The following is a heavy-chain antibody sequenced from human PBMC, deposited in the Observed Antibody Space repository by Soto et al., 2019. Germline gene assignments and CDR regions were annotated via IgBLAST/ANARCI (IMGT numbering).Heavy chain of an antibody. CDR1: GYTFTSYY. Sequence: ASVKVSCKASGYTFTSYYIHWVRQAPGQGLEWMGIFNPTGDTASYAQKLQGRVTMTRDTSTGTAYMELGSLRSEDTSVYYCARGGRIVDTGIGYYYYHAMDVWGQGTTVTVSS. V-gene: IGHV1-46*01. D-gene: IGHD5-18*01. J-gene: IGHJ6*02. CDR2: FNPTGDTA. CDR3: ARGGRIVDTGIGYYYYHAMDV.